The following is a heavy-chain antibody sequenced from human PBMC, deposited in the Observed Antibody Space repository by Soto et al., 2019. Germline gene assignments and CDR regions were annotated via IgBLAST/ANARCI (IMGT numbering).Heavy chain of an antibody. D-gene: IGHD3-16*01. CDR1: SGSISSSNG. V-gene: IGHV4-4*02. CDR2: IYHSGST. J-gene: IGHJ5*02. CDR3: ARFKFQQKQGPSSLGVNWSAP. Sequence: SETMSLTCAVSSGSISSSNGWSWVRQPPGKGLEWIGEIYHSGSTNYNPSLKSRVTISVDKSKNQFSLKLSSVTAADTAVYYRARFKFQQKQGPSSLGVNWSAPGGQGPLVTVS.